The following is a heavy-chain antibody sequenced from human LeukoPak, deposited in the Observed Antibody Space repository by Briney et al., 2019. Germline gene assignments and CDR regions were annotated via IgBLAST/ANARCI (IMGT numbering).Heavy chain of an antibody. CDR3: ARGTLWFGELGWFDP. V-gene: IGHV1-46*01. CDR1: GYTFTSYY. D-gene: IGHD3-10*01. Sequence: ASVKVSCKASGYTFTSYYMHWVRQAPGQGLEWMGIINPSGGSTSYAQRFQGRVTMTRDTSTSTAYMELSRLRSDDTAVYYCARGTLWFGELGWFDPWGQGTLVTVSS. J-gene: IGHJ5*02. CDR2: INPSGGST.